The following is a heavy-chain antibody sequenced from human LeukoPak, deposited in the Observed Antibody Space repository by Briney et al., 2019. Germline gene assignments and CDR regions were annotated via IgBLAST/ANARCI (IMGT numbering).Heavy chain of an antibody. V-gene: IGHV3-74*01. J-gene: IGHJ4*02. CDR3: AKMTAPAY. CDR1: VFTFSSYW. Sequence: GGPLRLSCAACVFTFSSYWMHWVRQAPGKGLVWVSGISNDGTTTTYADSVKGRFTISRDNAKNTLYLQMNSLRVEDTAIYYCAKMTAPAYWGQGTLVTVSS. CDR2: ISNDGTTT. D-gene: IGHD5-18*01.